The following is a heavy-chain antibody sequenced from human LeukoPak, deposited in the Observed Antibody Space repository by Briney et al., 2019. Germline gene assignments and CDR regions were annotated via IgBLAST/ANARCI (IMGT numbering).Heavy chain of an antibody. J-gene: IGHJ4*02. CDR2: IYYSGST. Sequence: PSETLSLTCTVSGGSISSYYWSWIRQPPGRGLEWIGYIYYSGSTNYNPSLKSRVTMSVDTSKNQFSLKLNSMTAADTAVYFCARGRYNDYGFDYWGQGTLVTVSS. CDR1: GGSISSYY. V-gene: IGHV4-59*01. CDR3: ARGRYNDYGFDY. D-gene: IGHD4-17*01.